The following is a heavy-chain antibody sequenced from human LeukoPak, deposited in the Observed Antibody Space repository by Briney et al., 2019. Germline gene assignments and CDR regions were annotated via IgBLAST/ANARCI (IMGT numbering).Heavy chain of an antibody. J-gene: IGHJ5*02. D-gene: IGHD2-2*01. CDR1: GFIFSSYS. CDR2: ITSSSSYI. V-gene: IGHV3-21*01. CDR3: ARGLVGPAAFDP. Sequence: GGSLRLSCAASGFIFSSYSMNWDRQAPGKGLEWVSSITSSSSYIYYADSVKGRFTISRDNAKNSLYLQMNSLRAADTAVYYCARGLVGPAAFDPWGQGTLVTVSS.